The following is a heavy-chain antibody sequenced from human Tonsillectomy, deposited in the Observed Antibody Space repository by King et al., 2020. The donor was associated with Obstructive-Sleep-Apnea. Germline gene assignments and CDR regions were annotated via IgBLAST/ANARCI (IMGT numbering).Heavy chain of an antibody. Sequence: VQLVQSGGGLVKPGGSLRLSCAASGFTFSNYNMNWVRQAPGKGLEWVSSISSSSSYIYYADSVKGRFTISRDNAENSLYLQMNSLRAEDTAVYHCASGLGSTGDYWGQGTLVTVSS. CDR1: GFTFSNYN. CDR3: ASGLGSTGDY. D-gene: IGHD2-2*01. CDR2: ISSSSSYI. J-gene: IGHJ4*02. V-gene: IGHV3-21*01.